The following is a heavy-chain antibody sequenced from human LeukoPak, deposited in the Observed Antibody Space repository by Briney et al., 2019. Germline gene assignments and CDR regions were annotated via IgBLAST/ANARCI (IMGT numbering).Heavy chain of an antibody. D-gene: IGHD4-17*01. V-gene: IGHV3-11*05. CDR1: GFTLTDYF. Sequence: GGSLRLSCAASGFTLTDYFMSWIRQTPGKGLEWVSYISSRNTYTNYADSVKGRFTISRDSAKNSLYLQMNSLRAEDTAVYYCARENYGDYAYYFDYWGQGTLVTVSS. J-gene: IGHJ4*02. CDR3: ARENYGDYAYYFDY. CDR2: ISSRNTYT.